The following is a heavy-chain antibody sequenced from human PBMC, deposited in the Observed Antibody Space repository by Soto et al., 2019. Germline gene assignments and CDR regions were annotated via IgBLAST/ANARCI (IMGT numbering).Heavy chain of an antibody. D-gene: IGHD3-22*01. CDR3: AKGSSGSRPYYFDF. J-gene: IGHJ4*02. V-gene: IGHV3-23*01. CDR2: VSGSGGST. CDR1: GFTFTTAA. Sequence: GGSLRLSCSTSGFTFTTAAMSWVRQAPGKGLEWVSAVSGSGGSTFYADSVKGRFTISRDSSNNMVYLQMNSLRADDTAVYYCAKGSSGSRPYYFDFWGQGTVVTVSS.